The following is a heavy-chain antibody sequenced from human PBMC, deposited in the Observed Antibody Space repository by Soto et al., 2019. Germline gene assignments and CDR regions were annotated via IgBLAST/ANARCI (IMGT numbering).Heavy chain of an antibody. V-gene: IGHV3-48*02. CDR2: INSAGGNI. CDR3: ARNVDRARVKRGLAS. J-gene: IGHJ5*01. Sequence: EEQLVESGGGLVQPGGSLRLSCGASGFIFIIYSMNWVRQAPGKGLEWVSYINSAGGNIKYADSVRGRFTISRDNAKNSLYLKMNSLTHENTAVYYCARNVDRARVKRGLASWGQGTLVTVSS. D-gene: IGHD5-18*01. CDR1: GFIFIIYS.